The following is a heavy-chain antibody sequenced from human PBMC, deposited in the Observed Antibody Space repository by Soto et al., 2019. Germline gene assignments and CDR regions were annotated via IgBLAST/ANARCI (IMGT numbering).Heavy chain of an antibody. CDR2: INAGNGNT. CDR1: GYTFTSYA. CDR3: ARDRLLWFGDSNNWFDP. J-gene: IGHJ5*01. V-gene: IGHV1-3*01. Sequence: ASVKVSCKASGYTFTSYARHWVRQAPGQRLEWMGWINAGNGNTKYSQKFQGRVTITRDTSASTAYMELSSLRSEDTAVYYCARDRLLWFGDSNNWFDPWGQGTLVNVSS. D-gene: IGHD3-10*01.